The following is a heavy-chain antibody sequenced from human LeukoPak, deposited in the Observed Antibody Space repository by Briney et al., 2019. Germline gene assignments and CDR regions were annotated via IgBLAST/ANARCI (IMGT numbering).Heavy chain of an antibody. CDR1: GYTFTGYY. J-gene: IGHJ4*02. Sequence: GASVKVSCKASGYTFTGYYMHWVRQAPGQGLEWMGWINPNSGGTNYAQKFQGRVTMTRDTSISTAYMELSRLRSEDTAVYYCARADSEWLIEWGFDYWGQGTLVTVSS. V-gene: IGHV1-2*02. CDR2: INPNSGGT. CDR3: ARADSEWLIEWGFDY. D-gene: IGHD6-19*01.